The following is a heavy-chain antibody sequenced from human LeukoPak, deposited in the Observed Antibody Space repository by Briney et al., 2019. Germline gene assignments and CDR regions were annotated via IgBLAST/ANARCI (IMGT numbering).Heavy chain of an antibody. V-gene: IGHV4-4*02. CDR1: GGSISSSNR. D-gene: IGHD6-19*01. CDR3: ARISVAGTRNWFDP. J-gene: IGHJ5*02. Sequence: SETLSLTCAVSGGSISSSNRWSWVRQPPGKGLEWIGEIYHSGSTNYNPSLKSRVTISVDKSKNQFSLKLSSVTAADTAVYYCARISVAGTRNWFDPWGQGTLVTVSS. CDR2: IYHSGST.